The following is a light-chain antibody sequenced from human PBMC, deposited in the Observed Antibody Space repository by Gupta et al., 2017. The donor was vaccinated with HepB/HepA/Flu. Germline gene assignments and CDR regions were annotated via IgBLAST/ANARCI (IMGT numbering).Light chain of an antibody. CDR2: EDI. CDR1: TVPKKY. J-gene: IGLJ2*01. Sequence: SDELTPPPSVSVSPGQTARITCSGGTVPKKYVYWYQQNAGQAPVLSIYEDIKRPSGFPERFSGSSAVTVATLTINGAKLEEEADYYCYSTDSTGHPLFGGGTKLTVL. V-gene: IGLV3-10*01. CDR3: YSTDSTGHPL.